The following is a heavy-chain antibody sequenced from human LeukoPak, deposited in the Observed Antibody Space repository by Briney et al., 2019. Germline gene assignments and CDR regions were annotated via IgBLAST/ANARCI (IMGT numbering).Heavy chain of an antibody. J-gene: IGHJ4*02. V-gene: IGHV3-30*02. CDR3: VKVSRVSDNFDD. Sequence: GGSLRLSCAASGFTFSSYGMHWVRQAPGKGLEWVTFIRYDGSNEYYADSVKGRFTISRDNSKSTLFLQMNSLRAEDTAVYYCVKVSRVSDNFDDWGQGTLVTVSS. CDR1: GFTFSSYG. D-gene: IGHD2-2*01. CDR2: IRYDGSNE.